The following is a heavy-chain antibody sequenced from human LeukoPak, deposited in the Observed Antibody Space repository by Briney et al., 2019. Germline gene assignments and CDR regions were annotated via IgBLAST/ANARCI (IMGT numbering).Heavy chain of an antibody. CDR2: INPNDCYT. Sequence: GASVTVSCKASGYTFTDYYMHWVRQAPGQGVEWMGWINPNDCYTNYAQKFQGRVTMTRDTSISTAHMEVSRLRSDDTAVYYCARANFLYCSSSTCLFDYWGQGTLVTVSS. V-gene: IGHV1-2*02. J-gene: IGHJ4*02. D-gene: IGHD2-2*01. CDR3: ARANFLYCSSSTCLFDY. CDR1: GYTFTDYY.